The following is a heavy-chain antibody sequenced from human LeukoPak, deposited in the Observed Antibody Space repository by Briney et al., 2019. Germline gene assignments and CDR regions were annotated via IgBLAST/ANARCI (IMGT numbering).Heavy chain of an antibody. CDR2: MFYSGTT. CDR3: ARGRGEVVVAAWDVFDI. D-gene: IGHD2-15*01. CDR1: GVSISTYY. V-gene: IGHV4-59*08. J-gene: IGHJ3*02. Sequence: KPSETLSLTCSVSGVSISTYYWSWIRQPPGQGLEWIAYMFYSGTTNYNPSLRSRVTISVDTSKNQFSLRLSSVTAADTAVYYCARGRGEVVVAAWDVFDIWGQGTMVTVSS.